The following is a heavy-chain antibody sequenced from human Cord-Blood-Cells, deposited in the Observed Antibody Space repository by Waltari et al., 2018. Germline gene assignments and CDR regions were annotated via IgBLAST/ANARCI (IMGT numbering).Heavy chain of an antibody. CDR1: GYTFTGYY. J-gene: IGHJ4*02. V-gene: IGHV1-2*04. CDR2: INPNSGGT. D-gene: IGHD6-19*01. Sequence: QAQLVQSGAEVKKPGASVKVSCKASGYTFTGYYMHWVRQAPGQGLEWMGWINPNSGGTNYAQKFQGWVTMTRDTSISTAYMELSRLRSDDTAVYYCARDPSIAVAGTGYFDYWGQGTLVTVSS. CDR3: ARDPSIAVAGTGYFDY.